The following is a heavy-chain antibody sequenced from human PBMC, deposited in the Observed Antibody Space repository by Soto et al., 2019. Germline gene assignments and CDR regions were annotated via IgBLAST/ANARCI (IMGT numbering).Heavy chain of an antibody. CDR2: IIPIFGTA. CDR1: GGTFSSYA. CDR3: ARPGPARPSQNAPFDY. Sequence: GASVKVSCKASGGTFSSYAISGVRQAPGQGLEWMGGIIPIFGTANYAQKFQGRVTITADESTSTAYMELSSLRSEDTAVYYCARPGPARPSQNAPFDYWGQGTLVTVSS. J-gene: IGHJ4*02. D-gene: IGHD6-6*01. V-gene: IGHV1-69*13.